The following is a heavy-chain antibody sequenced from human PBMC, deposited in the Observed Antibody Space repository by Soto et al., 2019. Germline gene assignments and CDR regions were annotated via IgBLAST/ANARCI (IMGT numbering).Heavy chain of an antibody. J-gene: IGHJ5*02. D-gene: IGHD1-1*01. CDR2: IYVGGST. Sequence: EVQLVESGGDSVQPGGSLRLSCVVSGISVSDNYMAWVRQAPGKGLEWVSFIYVGGSTYYADSVKGRFTISRDNSENAVYLQMNTLRVDDTDVYYCATSTTAIWIWFDPWGQGTLVTVSS. CDR3: ATSTTAIWIWFDP. CDR1: GISVSDNY. V-gene: IGHV3-66*01.